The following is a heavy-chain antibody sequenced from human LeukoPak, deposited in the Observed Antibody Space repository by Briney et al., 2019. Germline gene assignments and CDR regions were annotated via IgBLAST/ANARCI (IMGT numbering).Heavy chain of an antibody. Sequence: GGSLRLSCAASGFIFSSYAVHWVRQAPGKGLEWVASVKKDGNQYSVDSVKGRFIISRDNARNSLSLQMSSLRVEDTAIYFCARGPDYGDRLDYFDYWGQGTLVTVSS. D-gene: IGHD4-17*01. V-gene: IGHV3-7*01. CDR1: GFIFSSYA. CDR3: ARGPDYGDRLDYFDY. CDR2: VKKDGNQ. J-gene: IGHJ4*02.